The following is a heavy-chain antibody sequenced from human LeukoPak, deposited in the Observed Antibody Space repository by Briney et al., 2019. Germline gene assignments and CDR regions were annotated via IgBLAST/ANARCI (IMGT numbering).Heavy chain of an antibody. Sequence: GGSLRLSCAASGFTFSSYGMHWVRQAPGKGLEWVAVISYDGSNKYYADSVKGRFTISRDNSKNTLYLQMNSLRAEDTAVYYCAKDADPIAVAGWVDYWGQGTLVTVSS. CDR1: GFTFSSYG. D-gene: IGHD6-19*01. J-gene: IGHJ4*02. V-gene: IGHV3-30*18. CDR3: AKDADPIAVAGWVDY. CDR2: ISYDGSNK.